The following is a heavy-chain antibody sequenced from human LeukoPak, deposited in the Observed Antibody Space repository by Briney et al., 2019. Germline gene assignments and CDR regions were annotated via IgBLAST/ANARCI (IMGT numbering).Heavy chain of an antibody. CDR2: ISGSGGST. CDR3: AKEYYYDSSGPYAFDI. V-gene: IGHV3-23*01. Sequence: GGSLRLSCAGSGFTFSSYAMSWVRQAPGKGLEWVSAISGSGGSTYYADSVKGRFTISRDNPKNTLYLQMNSLRAEDTAVYYCAKEYYYDSSGPYAFDIWGQGTMVTVSS. CDR1: GFTFSSYA. D-gene: IGHD3-22*01. J-gene: IGHJ3*02.